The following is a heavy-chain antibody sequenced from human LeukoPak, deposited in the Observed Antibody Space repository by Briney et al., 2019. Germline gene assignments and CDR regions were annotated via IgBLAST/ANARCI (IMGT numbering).Heavy chain of an antibody. Sequence: GGSLRLSCAASGFTFSSYAMSWVRQAPGKGLEAPGKGLEWVSTISASGHATYYPDSVRGRFTISRDNSKSTLHLQMDSLRAEDSALYYCAKWPEGATPKFHHWGQGTLVTISS. D-gene: IGHD1-26*01. CDR2: ISASGHAT. CDR3: AKWPEGATPKFHH. J-gene: IGHJ4*02. V-gene: IGHV3-23*01. CDR1: GFTFSSYA.